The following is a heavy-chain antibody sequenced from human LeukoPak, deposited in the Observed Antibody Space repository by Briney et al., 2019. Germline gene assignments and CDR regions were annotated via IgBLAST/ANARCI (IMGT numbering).Heavy chain of an antibody. V-gene: IGHV2-5*02. CDR1: GFSLSTSGVG. D-gene: IGHD3-10*01. J-gene: IGHJ4*02. CDR2: IYWDDDK. CDR3: AHRYYYFDY. Sequence: SGPTLVKPTQTLTLTCTFSGFSLSTSGVGVGWIRQPPGMPLEWLALIYWDDDKRYSPSPKSRLTITKDTSKNQVVLTMTNMDPVDTATYYCAHRYYYFDYWGQGTLVTVSS.